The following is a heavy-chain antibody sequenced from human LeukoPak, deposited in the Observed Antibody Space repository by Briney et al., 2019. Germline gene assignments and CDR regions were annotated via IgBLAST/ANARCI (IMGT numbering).Heavy chain of an antibody. CDR2: INPNSGGT. CDR3: ARVGEYSSSRGAFDI. CDR1: GYTFTGYY. J-gene: IGHJ3*02. V-gene: IGHV1-2*02. D-gene: IGHD6-6*01. Sequence: ASVKVSCKASGYTFTGYYIHWVRRAPGQGLEWVGWINPNSGGTNSAQKFQVRVTMTRDTSISTAYMELSRLRSDDTAVYYCARVGEYSSSRGAFDIWGQGTMVTVSS.